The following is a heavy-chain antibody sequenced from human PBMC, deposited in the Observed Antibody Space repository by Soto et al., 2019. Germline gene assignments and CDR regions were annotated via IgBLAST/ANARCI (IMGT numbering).Heavy chain of an antibody. CDR3: AKDISDCSGGSCYSDYYYYGMDV. V-gene: IGHV3-30*18. CDR2: ISYDGRKK. J-gene: IGHJ6*01. D-gene: IGHD2-15*01. CDR1: GFTFSSFG. Sequence: GGSLRLSCTAPGFTFSSFGMHWVRQAPGKGLEWVAFISYDGRKKYYADSVKGRFTISRDNSKNTLYLQVNSLRAEDTAVYYCAKDISDCSGGSCYSDYYYYGMDVWGQGTTVTVSS.